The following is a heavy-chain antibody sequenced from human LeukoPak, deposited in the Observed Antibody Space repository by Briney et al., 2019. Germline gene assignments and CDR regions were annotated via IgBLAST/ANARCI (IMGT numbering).Heavy chain of an antibody. CDR2: IRYDGNNK. J-gene: IGHJ4*02. Sequence: GGSLRLSCAASGFTFSSYAMHWVRQAPGKGLEWVAFIRYDGNNKYYTDSVKGRFTISRDNSKNTLYLQMNSLRAEDTAVYLCAKDPGSGSCYPYYFDYWGQGTLVTVSS. D-gene: IGHD3-10*01. CDR1: GFTFSSYA. V-gene: IGHV3-30*02. CDR3: AKDPGSGSCYPYYFDY.